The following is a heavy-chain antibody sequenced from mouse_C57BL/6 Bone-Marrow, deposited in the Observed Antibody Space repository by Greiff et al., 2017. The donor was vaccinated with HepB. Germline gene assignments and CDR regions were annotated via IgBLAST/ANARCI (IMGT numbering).Heavy chain of an antibody. J-gene: IGHJ3*01. CDR1: GYTFTSYG. V-gene: IGHV1-81*01. D-gene: IGHD2-3*01. Sequence: QVQLQQSGAELARPGASVKLSCKASGYTFTSYGISWVKQRTGQGLEWIGEIYPRSGNTYYNEKLKGKATLTADKSSSTAYMELRSLTSEDSAVYFCARGWLQFAYWGQGTLVTVSA. CDR2: IYPRSGNT. CDR3: ARGWLQFAY.